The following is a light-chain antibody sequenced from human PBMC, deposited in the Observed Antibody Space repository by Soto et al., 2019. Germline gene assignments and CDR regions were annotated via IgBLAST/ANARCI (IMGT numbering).Light chain of an antibody. Sequence: IRGTQSPSSLSASVGGRVTVACRASQGIISYLAWYQQKPGRAPKLLIYAASTLQSGVPSRFSGSGSGTDFNLTINSLQPEDFATYFCQQSFTTPLTFGGGTKVDIK. V-gene: IGKV1-39*01. CDR3: QQSFTTPLT. J-gene: IGKJ4*01. CDR1: QGIISY. CDR2: AAS.